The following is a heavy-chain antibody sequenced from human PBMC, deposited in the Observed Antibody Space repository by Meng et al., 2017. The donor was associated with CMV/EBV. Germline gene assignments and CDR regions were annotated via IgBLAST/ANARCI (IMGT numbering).Heavy chain of an antibody. Sequence: GGSLRLSCAASGFTFSSYGMHWVRQAPGKGLEWVAVIWYDGSNKYYADSVKGRFTISRDNSKNTLYLQMNRLRAEDTAVYYCAKVAYGGNSPHEDFDYWGQGTLVTVSS. J-gene: IGHJ4*02. CDR2: IWYDGSNK. D-gene: IGHD4-23*01. CDR3: AKVAYGGNSPHEDFDY. V-gene: IGHV3-33*06. CDR1: GFTFSSYG.